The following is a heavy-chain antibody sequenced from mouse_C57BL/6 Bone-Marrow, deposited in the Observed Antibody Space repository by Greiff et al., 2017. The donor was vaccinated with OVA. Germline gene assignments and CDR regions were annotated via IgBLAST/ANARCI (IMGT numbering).Heavy chain of an antibody. D-gene: IGHD1-1*01. Sequence: QVQLQQPGAELVKPGASVKLSCKASGYTFTSYWMHWVKQRPGQGLEWIGMIHPNSGSTNYNEKFKSKATLTADKSSSTASLQLSSLTSEYSAVYYCARCYDGSSYYFDGGGRGTTLTVSS. CDR3: ARCYDGSSYYFDG. V-gene: IGHV1-64*01. CDR1: GYTFTSYW. CDR2: IHPNSGST. J-gene: IGHJ2*01.